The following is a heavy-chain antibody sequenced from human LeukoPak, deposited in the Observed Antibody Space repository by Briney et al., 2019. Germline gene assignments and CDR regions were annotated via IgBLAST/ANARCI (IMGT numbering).Heavy chain of an antibody. Sequence: PSETLSLTCTVFGGSISSSSYYWGWLRQPPGKGLEWIVSIYYSGSTYYNPSLKSRVTISVDTSKNQFSLKLSSVTAADTAVYYCAREIIVRYFDWLLSDAFDIWGQGTMVTVSS. CDR3: AREIIVRYFDWLLSDAFDI. CDR2: IYYSGST. J-gene: IGHJ3*02. V-gene: IGHV4-39*07. D-gene: IGHD3-9*01. CDR1: GGSISSSSYY.